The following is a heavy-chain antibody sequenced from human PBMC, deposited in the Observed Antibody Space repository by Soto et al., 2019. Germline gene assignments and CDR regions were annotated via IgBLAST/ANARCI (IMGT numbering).Heavy chain of an antibody. Sequence: RFRKDKWKCLDWVSSISSSSYIYYADSVKGRFTITRDNAKNSMYLQMNSLRAEDTAVYYCARDNAYCGSQHPTRFWDLDIWGHATLVTGSS. V-gene: IGHV3-21*01. CDR3: ARDNAYCGSQHPTRFWDLDI. CDR2: ISSSSYI. J-gene: IGHJ4*03. D-gene: IGHD2-21*01.